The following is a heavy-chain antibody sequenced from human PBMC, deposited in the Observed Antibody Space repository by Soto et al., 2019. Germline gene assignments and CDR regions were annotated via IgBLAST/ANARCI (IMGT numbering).Heavy chain of an antibody. Sequence: ASVKVSCKASGYTFTSYGISWVRQAPGQGLEWMGWISAYNGNTNYAQKLQGRVTMTTDTSTSTAYMELRSLRSDDTAVYYCASEFYYDSSGRNYDAFDIWGQGTMVTVSS. V-gene: IGHV1-18*04. CDR2: ISAYNGNT. CDR3: ASEFYYDSSGRNYDAFDI. D-gene: IGHD3-22*01. J-gene: IGHJ3*02. CDR1: GYTFTSYG.